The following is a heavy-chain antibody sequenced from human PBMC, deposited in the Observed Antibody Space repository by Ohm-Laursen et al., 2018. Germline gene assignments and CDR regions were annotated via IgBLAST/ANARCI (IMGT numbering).Heavy chain of an antibody. D-gene: IGHD5-12*01. CDR3: AKDRGYSGYDPLDF. CDR1: GLTLKSYS. V-gene: IGHV3-21*04. Sequence: SLRLSCAASGLTLKSYSMNWVRQAPGKGLEWVSSISFSGSHIYYADSVKGRFTISRDNSKNTLYLQMNSLRAEDTAVYYCAKDRGYSGYDPLDFWGQGTQVTVSS. CDR2: ISFSGSHI. J-gene: IGHJ4*02.